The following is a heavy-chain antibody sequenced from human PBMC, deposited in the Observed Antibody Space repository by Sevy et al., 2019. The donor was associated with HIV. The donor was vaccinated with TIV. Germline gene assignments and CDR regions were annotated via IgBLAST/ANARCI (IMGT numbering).Heavy chain of an antibody. CDR3: AISQSSGTYYNTLDY. Sequence: GGSLRLSCVASGFIFSRYAMHWVRQPPGKGLEWVAVIWYDGNNRYYADSVKGRFTISRDNSKNTLYLQMNSLRAEDTAVYYCAISQSSGTYYNTLDYWGQGTLVTVSS. CDR1: GFIFSRYA. D-gene: IGHD1-26*01. CDR2: IWYDGNNR. V-gene: IGHV3-33*01. J-gene: IGHJ4*02.